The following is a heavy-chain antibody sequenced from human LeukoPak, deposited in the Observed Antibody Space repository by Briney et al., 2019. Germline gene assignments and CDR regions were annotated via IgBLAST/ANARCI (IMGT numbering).Heavy chain of an antibody. CDR2: ISSSSSYI. Sequence: PGGSLRLSCAASGFTFSSYSMNWVRQAPGKGLEWVSSISSSSSYIYYADSVKGRFTISRDNAKNSLYLQMNSLRAEDTAVYYCARVQGVDSCGWYGAFDIWGQGTMVTVSS. J-gene: IGHJ3*02. D-gene: IGHD6-19*01. CDR3: ARVQGVDSCGWYGAFDI. CDR1: GFTFSSYS. V-gene: IGHV3-21*01.